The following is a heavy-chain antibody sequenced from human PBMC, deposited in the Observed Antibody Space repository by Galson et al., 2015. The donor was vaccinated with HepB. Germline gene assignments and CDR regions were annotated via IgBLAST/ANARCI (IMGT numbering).Heavy chain of an antibody. Sequence: SVKVSCKASGYTFTSYGISWVRQAPGQGLEWMGWISAYNGNTNDAQKPQGRVTMTTDTSTSTAYMELRSLRSDDRAVYYCARDSGLYCSSTSCHSTRKPPGWFDPWGQGTLVTVSS. D-gene: IGHD2-2*01. J-gene: IGHJ5*02. V-gene: IGHV1-18*04. CDR3: ARDSGLYCSSTSCHSTRKPPGWFDP. CDR1: GYTFTSYG. CDR2: ISAYNGNT.